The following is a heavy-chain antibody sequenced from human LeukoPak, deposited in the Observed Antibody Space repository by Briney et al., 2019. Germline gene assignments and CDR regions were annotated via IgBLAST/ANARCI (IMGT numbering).Heavy chain of an antibody. CDR2: ISSSSSYI. Sequence: GGSLRLSCAAPGFTFSSYSMNWVRQAPGKGLEWVSSISSSSSYIYYADSVKGRFTISRDNAKNSLYLQMNSLRAEDTAPYYCARGENSGSYFTIGNAFDIWGQGTMVTVSS. D-gene: IGHD1-26*01. CDR3: ARGENSGSYFTIGNAFDI. J-gene: IGHJ3*02. V-gene: IGHV3-21*01. CDR1: GFTFSSYS.